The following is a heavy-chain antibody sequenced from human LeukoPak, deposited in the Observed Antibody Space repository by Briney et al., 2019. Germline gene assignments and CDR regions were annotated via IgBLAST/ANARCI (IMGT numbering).Heavy chain of an antibody. J-gene: IGHJ6*02. D-gene: IGHD3-10*01. CDR1: GFTFSSYA. CDR3: AKDGHRLFGELFPGSMDV. CDR2: ISGSGGST. Sequence: GGSLRLSCAASGFTFSSYAMSWVRQAPGKGLEWVSAISGSGGSTYYADSVKGRFTISRDNSKNTLYLQMNSLRAEDTAVYYCAKDGHRLFGELFPGSMDVWGQGTTVTVSS. V-gene: IGHV3-23*01.